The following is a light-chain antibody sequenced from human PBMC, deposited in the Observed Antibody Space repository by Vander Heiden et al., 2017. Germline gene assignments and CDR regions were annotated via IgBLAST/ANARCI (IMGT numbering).Light chain of an antibody. J-gene: IGKJ4*01. Sequence: EIVLTQSPATLSLSPGERATLSCRASQSVSSYLAWYQQKPGQAPRLLINDASNRAAGIPARFSSSGSGTEFTLTISSLEPEDFAVYYCQQRSNWPPLTFGGGTKVEIK. CDR3: QQRSNWPPLT. V-gene: IGKV3-11*01. CDR1: QSVSSY. CDR2: DAS.